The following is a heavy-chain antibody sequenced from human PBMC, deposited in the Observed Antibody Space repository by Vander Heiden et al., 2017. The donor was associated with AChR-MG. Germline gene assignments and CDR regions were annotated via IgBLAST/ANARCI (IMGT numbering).Heavy chain of an antibody. CDR3: ARTLYITSPMDV. Sequence: EVQLVESGGGLVKPGGSLRLSCAASGFTFSSYSMNWVRQAPGKGLEVVASISSSSSYIYYADSVKGRFTISRDNAKNSLYLQMNSLRAEDTAVYYCARTLYITSPMDVWGQGTTVTVSS. CDR1: GFTFSSYS. D-gene: IGHD2-2*01. V-gene: IGHV3-21*01. J-gene: IGHJ6*02. CDR2: ISSSSSYI.